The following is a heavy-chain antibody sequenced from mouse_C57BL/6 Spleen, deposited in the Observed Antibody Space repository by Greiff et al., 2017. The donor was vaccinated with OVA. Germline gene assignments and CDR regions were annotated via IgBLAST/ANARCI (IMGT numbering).Heavy chain of an antibody. Sequence: VQLQQPGAELVKPGASVKLSCKASGYTFTSYWMHWVKQRPGQGLEWIGMIHPNSGSTNYNEKFKSKATLTVDKSSSTAYMQLSSLTSEDSAVYYCARTGSNWYYFDYWGQGTTLTVSS. CDR3: ARTGSNWYYFDY. CDR2: IHPNSGST. D-gene: IGHD2-5*01. V-gene: IGHV1-64*01. CDR1: GYTFTSYW. J-gene: IGHJ2*01.